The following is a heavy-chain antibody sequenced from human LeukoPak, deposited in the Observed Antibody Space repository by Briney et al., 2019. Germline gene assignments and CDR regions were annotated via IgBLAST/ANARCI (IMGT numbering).Heavy chain of an antibody. CDR1: GGFIVSRNY. V-gene: IGHV3-21*01. CDR3: ARDRRYSEYYFDY. CDR2: ISSSSNNI. Sequence: GGSLRHSCAASGGFIVSRNYMSGVRQAPGKGLEWVSSISSSSNNIYYADSVKGRFTISRGNAKNSLHLQMNSLRAEDTAVYYCARDRRYSEYYFDYWGQGTLVTVSS. J-gene: IGHJ4*02. D-gene: IGHD2-15*01.